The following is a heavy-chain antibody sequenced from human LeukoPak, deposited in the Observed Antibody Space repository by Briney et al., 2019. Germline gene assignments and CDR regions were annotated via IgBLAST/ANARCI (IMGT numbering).Heavy chain of an antibody. CDR2: ISAYNGNT. J-gene: IGHJ4*02. V-gene: IGHV1-18*01. CDR1: GYTFTSYG. D-gene: IGHD6-13*01. Sequence: ASVKVSCKASGYTFTSYGINWVRQVPGQGLEWMGWISAYNGNTNYAQNLQGRVTMTTDTSTSTAYMELRSLRSDDTAVYYCARGTRGTSSWYWSDYWGQGTLVTVSS. CDR3: ARGTRGTSSWYWSDY.